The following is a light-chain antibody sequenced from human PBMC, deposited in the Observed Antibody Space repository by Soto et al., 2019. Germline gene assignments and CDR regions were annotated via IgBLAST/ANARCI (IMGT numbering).Light chain of an antibody. J-gene: IGKJ1*01. CDR3: QHDNSYPGT. CDR2: DAS. Sequence: DMQMTQSPSTLSGSVGDRVTMPCRASVSISSWVGWYQQQPGEAPKLLNYDASSLESGVPSRFSGSGSGTEFTLTISSLQPDDFATYCCQHDNSYPGTFGQGTKVDIK. V-gene: IGKV1-5*01. CDR1: VSISSW.